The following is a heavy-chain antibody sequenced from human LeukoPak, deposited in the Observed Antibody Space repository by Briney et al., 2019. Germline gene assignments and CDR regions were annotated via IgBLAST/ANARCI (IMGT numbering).Heavy chain of an antibody. V-gene: IGHV1-46*01. J-gene: IGHJ5*02. CDR2: ISPSGAST. D-gene: IGHD5-24*01. CDR1: GYTFTSNY. CDR3: ARDNSVRDEAWWFSP. Sequence: ASVKVSCTSFGYTFTSNYMHWVRQAPGQGPEWMGVISPSGASTTYAQTFQGRVTLTRDMSTSTDYLELSSLRSEDTAVYYCARDNSVRDEAWWFSPWGQGTLVTVSS.